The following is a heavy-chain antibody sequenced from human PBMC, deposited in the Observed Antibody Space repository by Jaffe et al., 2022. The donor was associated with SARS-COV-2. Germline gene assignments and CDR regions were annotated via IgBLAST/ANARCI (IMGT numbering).Heavy chain of an antibody. D-gene: IGHD6-6*01. CDR1: GGSISTSSYY. CDR3: ARHLLGSSKVDP. J-gene: IGHJ5*02. V-gene: IGHV4-39*01. Sequence: QLQLQESGPGLVKPSETLSLTCTVSGGSISTSSYYWGWIRQPPGKGLEWIGNIYYRGSTYYNPSLKSRVTISIDTSKNQFSLKLSSVTAADTAVYYCARHLLGSSKVDPWGQGTLVTVSS. CDR2: IYYRGST.